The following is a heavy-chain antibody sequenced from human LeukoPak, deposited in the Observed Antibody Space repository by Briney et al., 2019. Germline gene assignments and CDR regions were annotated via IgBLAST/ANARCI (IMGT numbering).Heavy chain of an antibody. CDR1: GGSISSYY. J-gene: IGHJ4*02. Sequence: PSETLSLTCTVSGGSISSYYWNWIRQPPGKGLEWIGYVHYSGSTKYNPSLKSRVTISVDTSKNQFSLKLSSVIAADTAVYYCARWCSSGWAFDYWGQGTLVTVSS. V-gene: IGHV4-59*08. CDR2: VHYSGST. D-gene: IGHD6-19*01. CDR3: ARWCSSGWAFDY.